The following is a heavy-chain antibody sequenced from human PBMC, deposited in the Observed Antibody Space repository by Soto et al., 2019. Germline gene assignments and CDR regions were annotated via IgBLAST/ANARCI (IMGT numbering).Heavy chain of an antibody. V-gene: IGHV3-7*01. CDR3: ATEHIVVVTAMPGYFDY. J-gene: IGHJ4*02. CDR2: IKQDGSEK. CDR1: GFTFSSYW. Sequence: PGGPLRLSXAASGFTFSSYWLSWVRQAPGKGLEWVANIKQDGSEKYYVDSVKGRFTISRDNAKNSLYLQMNSLRAEDTAVYYCATEHIVVVTAMPGYFDYWGQGTLVTVSS. D-gene: IGHD2-21*02.